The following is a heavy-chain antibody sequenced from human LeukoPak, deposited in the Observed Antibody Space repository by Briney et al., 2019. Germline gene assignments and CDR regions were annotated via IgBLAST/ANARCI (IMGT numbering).Heavy chain of an antibody. Sequence: ASVKVSCKASGYTFTSYDINWVRQATGQGLEWMGWMNPNSGNTGYAQKFQGRVTMTRNTSISTAYMELSSLRSGDTAVYYCARDPVVGATRFDPWGQGTLVTVSS. CDR2: MNPNSGNT. V-gene: IGHV1-8*01. D-gene: IGHD1-26*01. CDR1: GYTFTSYD. J-gene: IGHJ5*02. CDR3: ARDPVVGATRFDP.